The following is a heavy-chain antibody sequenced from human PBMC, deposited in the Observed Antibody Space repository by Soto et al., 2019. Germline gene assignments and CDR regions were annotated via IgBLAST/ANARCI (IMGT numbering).Heavy chain of an antibody. V-gene: IGHV4-39*01. CDR3: ARSMTTVVTLDY. D-gene: IGHD4-17*01. CDR1: GGSISSSSYY. Sequence: SATLSLTCTVSGGSISSSSYYWGWIRQPPGKGLEWIGSIYYSGSTYYNPSLKSRVTISVDTSKNQFSLKLSPVTAADTAVYYCARSMTTVVTLDYWGQGTLVTVS. J-gene: IGHJ4*02. CDR2: IYYSGST.